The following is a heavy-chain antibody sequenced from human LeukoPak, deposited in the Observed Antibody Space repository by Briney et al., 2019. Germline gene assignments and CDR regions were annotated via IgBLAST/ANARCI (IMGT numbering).Heavy chain of an antibody. CDR3: ARSATTHNFDY. D-gene: IGHD5-12*01. Sequence: GESLKISCKGSGYSFTSYWIGWVRQVPGKGPEWMGIIYPGDSDTRYSPSFQGQVTISADKSISTAYLQWSSLKASDTAMYYCARSATTHNFDYWGQGTLVTVSS. J-gene: IGHJ4*02. CDR2: IYPGDSDT. CDR1: GYSFTSYW. V-gene: IGHV5-51*01.